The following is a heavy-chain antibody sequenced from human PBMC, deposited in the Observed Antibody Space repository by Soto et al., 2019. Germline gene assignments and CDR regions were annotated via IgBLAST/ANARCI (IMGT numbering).Heavy chain of an antibody. J-gene: IGHJ5*02. CDR3: ARDLGTVVKVVP. D-gene: IGHD5-12*01. Sequence: EVQLVESAGGLVKPGGSLRLSCAASGFTFSSYSMNWVRQAPGKGLEWVSSISSSSSYIYYADSVKGRFTISRDNAKNSLYLQMNSLRAEDTAVYYCARDLGTVVKVVPWGQGTLVTVSS. CDR2: ISSSSSYI. V-gene: IGHV3-21*01. CDR1: GFTFSSYS.